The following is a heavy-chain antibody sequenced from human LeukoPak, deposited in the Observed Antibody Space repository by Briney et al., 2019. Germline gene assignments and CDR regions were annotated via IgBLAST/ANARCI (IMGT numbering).Heavy chain of an antibody. D-gene: IGHD3-22*01. CDR1: GFTLSSYW. CDR3: VTERGDSSGYYYLDY. CDR2: INSDGSST. J-gene: IGHJ4*02. Sequence: GGSLRLSCAASGFTLSSYWMHWVRQAPGKGLVWVSRINSDGSSTSYADSVKGRFTISRDNAKNTLYLQMNSLRAEDTAVYYCVTERGDSSGYYYLDYWGQGTLVTVSS. V-gene: IGHV3-74*01.